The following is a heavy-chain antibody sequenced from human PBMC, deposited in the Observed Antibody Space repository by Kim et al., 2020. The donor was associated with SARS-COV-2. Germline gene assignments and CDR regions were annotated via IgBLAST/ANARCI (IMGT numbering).Heavy chain of an antibody. D-gene: IGHD6-13*01. CDR3: ARDRVAAGPYNWFDP. CDR1: GGSISSSNW. J-gene: IGHJ5*02. CDR2: IYHSGST. V-gene: IGHV4-4*02. Sequence: SETLSLTCAVSGGSISSSNWWSWVRQPPGKGLEWIGEIYHSGSTNYNPSLKSRVTISVDKSKNQFSLKLSSVTAADTAVYYCARDRVAAGPYNWFDPWGQGTLVTVSS.